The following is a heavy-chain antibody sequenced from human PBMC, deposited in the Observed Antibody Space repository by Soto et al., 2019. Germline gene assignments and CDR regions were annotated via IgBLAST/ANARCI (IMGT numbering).Heavy chain of an antibody. Sequence: QVQLVQSGAEVKKPGSSVTVFCTASGGTFSNYTISWVRQAPGQGLEWMGGIIPVFGTTDYEQKFQGRVTITADGSTSTAYMKLSSLRSADTAVYYCARSSPYIVVRKPTGNQDYYGMDVWGQGTTVTVSS. J-gene: IGHJ6*02. CDR3: ARSSPYIVVRKPTGNQDYYGMDV. V-gene: IGHV1-69*01. D-gene: IGHD2-2*01. CDR1: GGTFSNYT. CDR2: IIPVFGTT.